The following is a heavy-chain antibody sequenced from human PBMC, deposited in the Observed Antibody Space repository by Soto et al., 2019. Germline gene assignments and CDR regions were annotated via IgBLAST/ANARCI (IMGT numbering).Heavy chain of an antibody. Sequence: PGGSLRLCYAASGFTFSRYWMSWVRQAPGKGLEWVANIKQDGSEKWYVDSVKGRFTISRDNAKNSLYLQMISLRDEDTAVYYCARGDYYDTSGPFSDAFDIWGQGTKVTVSS. V-gene: IGHV3-7*04. CDR1: GFTFSRYW. J-gene: IGHJ3*02. D-gene: IGHD3-22*01. CDR3: ARGDYYDTSGPFSDAFDI. CDR2: IKQDGSEK.